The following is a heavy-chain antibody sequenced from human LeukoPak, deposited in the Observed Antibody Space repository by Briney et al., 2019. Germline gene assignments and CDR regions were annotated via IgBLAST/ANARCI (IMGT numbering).Heavy chain of an antibody. J-gene: IGHJ4*02. V-gene: IGHV3-74*01. CDR3: AVLYSSGWPYFDY. CDR2: INSDGSST. CDR1: GFTFSSYW. D-gene: IGHD6-19*01. Sequence: PGGSLRLSCAASGFTFSSYWMHWVRQAPGKGLVWVSRINSDGSSTSYADSVKGRFTISRDNAKNTLYLQMNSRRAEDTAVYYCAVLYSSGWPYFDYWGQGTLVTVSS.